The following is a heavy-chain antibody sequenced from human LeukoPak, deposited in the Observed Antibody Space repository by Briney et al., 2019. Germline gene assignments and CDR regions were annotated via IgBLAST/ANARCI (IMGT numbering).Heavy chain of an antibody. V-gene: IGHV4-59*01. J-gene: IGHJ5*02. CDR1: GGSISSYY. Sequence: TSETLSLTCTVSGGSISSYYWSWIRQPPGKGLEWIGYIYYSGSTNYNPSLKSRVTISVDTSKNQFSLKLSSVTAADTAVYYCASITMVRGVNWFDPWGQGTLVTVSS. D-gene: IGHD3-10*01. CDR3: ASITMVRGVNWFDP. CDR2: IYYSGST.